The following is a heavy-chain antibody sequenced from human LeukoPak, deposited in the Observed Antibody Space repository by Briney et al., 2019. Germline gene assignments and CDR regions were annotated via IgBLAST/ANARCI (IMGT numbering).Heavy chain of an antibody. CDR3: TRGGYTTSSYDY. Sequence: KPGGSLRLSCAASAFTFSTYTMNWVRQAPGKGLEWVSSISSDSTYIYYADSVKGRFTISRDNAKNSLYLQMNSLRAEDTAVYYCTRGGYTTSSYDYWGQGTLVTVSS. D-gene: IGHD6-6*01. V-gene: IGHV3-21*01. CDR2: ISSDSTYI. J-gene: IGHJ4*02. CDR1: AFTFSTYT.